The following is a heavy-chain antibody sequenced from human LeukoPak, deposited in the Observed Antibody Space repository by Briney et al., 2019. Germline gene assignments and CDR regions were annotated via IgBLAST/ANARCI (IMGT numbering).Heavy chain of an antibody. CDR1: GFTFSSYG. CDR2: ISYDGSNK. V-gene: IGHV3-30*18. J-gene: IGHJ4*02. Sequence: GGSLRLSCAASGFTFSSYGMHWVRQAPGKGLEWVAVISYDGSNKYYADSVKGRFTISRDNSKNTLYLQTNSLRAEDTAVYYCAKAGPPRSGATNPSRSWAADYWGQGTLVTVSS. CDR3: AKAGPPRSGATNPSRSWAADY. D-gene: IGHD1-26*01.